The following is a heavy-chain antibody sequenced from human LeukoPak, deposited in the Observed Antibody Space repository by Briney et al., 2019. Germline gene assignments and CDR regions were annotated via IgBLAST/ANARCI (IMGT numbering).Heavy chain of an antibody. CDR3: ARDSGLIMGALNLDY. D-gene: IGHD1-26*01. V-gene: IGHV3-48*02. CDR1: GFTFRTYG. J-gene: IGHJ4*02. Sequence: GGSLRLSCAASGFTFRTYGMNWVRQGPGKGLEWVSYISSGSSTIFYADSVKGRFTISRDNAKNSLYLQMNSLRDEDTAVYYCARDSGLIMGALNLDYWGQGTLLTVSS. CDR2: ISSGSSTI.